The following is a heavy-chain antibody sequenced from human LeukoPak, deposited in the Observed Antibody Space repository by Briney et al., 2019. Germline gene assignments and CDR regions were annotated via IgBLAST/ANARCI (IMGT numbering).Heavy chain of an antibody. D-gene: IGHD4-11*01. CDR3: ARIEDSNVRFDY. CDR2: IYYSGST. J-gene: IGHJ4*02. Sequence: SETLSLTCTVSGGSISSYYWSWIRQPPGKGLEWIGYIYYSGSTNYNPSLKSRVTISVDTSKNQFSLKLSSVTAADTAVYYCARIEDSNVRFDYWGQGTLVTVPS. CDR1: GGSISSYY. V-gene: IGHV4-59*01.